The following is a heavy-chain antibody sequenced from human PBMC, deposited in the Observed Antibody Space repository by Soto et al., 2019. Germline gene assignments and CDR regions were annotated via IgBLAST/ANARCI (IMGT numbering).Heavy chain of an antibody. CDR3: AIGRRGSNGYYWD. J-gene: IGHJ4*02. D-gene: IGHD3-22*01. Sequence: QVQLVQSGAEVKKPGSSVKVSCKPSGNTLNTDTITWLRQAPGQGLEWMGRIIPVIGVGTYAQKFQDRVTITADKSTTAVYMEVTSLTSEDKATYYCAIGRRGSNGYYWDWGQGTQVTVS. CDR1: GNTLNTDT. V-gene: IGHV1-69*02. CDR2: IIPVIGVG.